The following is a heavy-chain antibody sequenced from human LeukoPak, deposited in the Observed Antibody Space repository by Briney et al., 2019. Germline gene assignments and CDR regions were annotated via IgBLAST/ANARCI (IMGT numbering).Heavy chain of an antibody. CDR2: MNPNSGNT. CDR3: ARAVPMVRGVILYFDY. J-gene: IGHJ4*02. Sequence: ASVKVSCKASGYTFTSYDINWVRQATGQGLEWMGWMNPNSGNTGYAQKFQGRVTMTRNTSISTAYMELSSLRSEDTAVYYCARAVPMVRGVILYFDYWGQGTLVTVSS. V-gene: IGHV1-8*01. CDR1: GYTFTSYD. D-gene: IGHD3-10*01.